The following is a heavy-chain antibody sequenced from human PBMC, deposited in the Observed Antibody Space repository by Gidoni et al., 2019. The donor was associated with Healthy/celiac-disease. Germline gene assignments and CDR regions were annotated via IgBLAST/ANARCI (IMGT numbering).Heavy chain of an antibody. V-gene: IGHV3-33*01. CDR1: GFTFSSYG. Sequence: QVQLVESGGGVVQPGRSLRLSCAASGFTFSSYGMHWVRQAPGKGLEWVSVIWYDGSNKYYADSVKGRFTISRDNSKNTLYLQMNSLRAEDTAVYYCARRSGSQPSNYYYYMDVWGKGTTVTVSS. CDR2: IWYDGSNK. D-gene: IGHD3-3*01. CDR3: ARRSGSQPSNYYYYMDV. J-gene: IGHJ6*03.